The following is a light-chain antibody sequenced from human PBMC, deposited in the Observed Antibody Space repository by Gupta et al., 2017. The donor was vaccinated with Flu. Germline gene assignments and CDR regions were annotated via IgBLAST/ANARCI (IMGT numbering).Light chain of an antibody. J-gene: IGLJ1*01. Sequence: QSALPQPASVSGSPGQSITISCTGTSSDVGGYYNVSWYQQHPGKAPELMIYEVSNRPSGVSNRFSGSKSGNTASLTISGLQAEDEADDYCSSYTSTNTLYVFGSGTKVTVL. CDR2: EVS. V-gene: IGLV2-14*01. CDR3: SSYTSTNTLYV. CDR1: SSDVGGYYN.